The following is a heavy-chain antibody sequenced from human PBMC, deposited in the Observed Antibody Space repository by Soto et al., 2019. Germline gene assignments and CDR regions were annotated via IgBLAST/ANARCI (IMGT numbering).Heavy chain of an antibody. V-gene: IGHV3-30*18. D-gene: IGHD2-21*02. CDR3: AKDGGNYCFDY. J-gene: IGHJ4*02. CDR1: GFTFSSYG. Sequence: QVQLVESGGGVVQPGRSLRLSCAASGFTFSSYGMHWVRQAPGKGLEWVAVISYDGSNKYYADSVKGRFTISRDNSKNTLYLQMNSLRAEDTAVYYCAKDGGNYCFDYWGQRTLVTVSS. CDR2: ISYDGSNK.